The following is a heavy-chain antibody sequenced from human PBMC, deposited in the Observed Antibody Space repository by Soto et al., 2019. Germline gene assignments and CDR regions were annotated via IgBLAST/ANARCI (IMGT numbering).Heavy chain of an antibody. Sequence: SETLSLTCGVYGGSFSAYYWSWIRQPPGKGLEWIGEINHSGSTNYNPSLKSRVTISVDTSKNQFSLKLSSVTAADTAVYYCARGLPTSIAAYYYYFGMDVGVQVSTVP. J-gene: IGHJ6*02. CDR3: ARGLPTSIAAYYYYFGMDV. D-gene: IGHD6-13*01. CDR2: INHSGST. V-gene: IGHV4-34*01. CDR1: GGSFSAYY.